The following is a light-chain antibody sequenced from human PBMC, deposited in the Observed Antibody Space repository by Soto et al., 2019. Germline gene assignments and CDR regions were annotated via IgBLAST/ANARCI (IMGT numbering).Light chain of an antibody. CDR2: GAS. CDR3: KQSSYWPPT. J-gene: IGKJ1*01. Sequence: ETVMTQSPATLSVSPGERVTLSCRASQSVGTKLVWYQHRPGQPPRLLISGASARATGIPVRFSGTGSGTEYTLGIASLQSEDFAIYYCKQSSYWPPTFGQGTNVEIK. CDR1: QSVGTK. V-gene: IGKV3-15*01.